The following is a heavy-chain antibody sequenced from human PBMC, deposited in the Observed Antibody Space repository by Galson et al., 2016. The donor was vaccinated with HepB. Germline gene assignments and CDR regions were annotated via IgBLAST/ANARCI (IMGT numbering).Heavy chain of an antibody. V-gene: IGHV3-48*03. CDR1: GFSLSSHD. D-gene: IGHD6-19*01. Sequence: SLRLSCAASGFSLSSHDMNWVRQAPGKGLEWISYMSNTGTTIFYAASVKGRFTIARDNAHNSLYLHMHSLGVEDTAIYYCARDQAVGWYIPGPQGFDLWGQGTLVTVSS. CDR3: ARDQAVGWYIPGPQGFDL. CDR2: MSNTGTTI. J-gene: IGHJ4*02.